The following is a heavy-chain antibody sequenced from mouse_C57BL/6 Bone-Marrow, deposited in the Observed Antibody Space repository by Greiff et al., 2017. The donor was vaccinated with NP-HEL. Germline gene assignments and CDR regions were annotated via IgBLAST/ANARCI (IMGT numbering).Heavy chain of an antibody. D-gene: IGHD1-1*01. CDR1: GIDFSRYW. J-gene: IGHJ1*03. Sequence: EVKVVESGGGLVQPGGSLKLSCAASGIDFSRYWMSWVRRAPGKGLEWIGEINPDSSTINYAPSLKDKFIISRDNAKNTLYLQMSKVRSEDTALYYCARPAGDYYGSSPHWYFDVWGTGTTVTVSS. V-gene: IGHV4-1*01. CDR3: ARPAGDYYGSSPHWYFDV. CDR2: INPDSSTI.